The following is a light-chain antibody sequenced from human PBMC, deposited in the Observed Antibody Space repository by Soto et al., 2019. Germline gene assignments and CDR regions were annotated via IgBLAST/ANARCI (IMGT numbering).Light chain of an antibody. CDR2: VTSDGSH. V-gene: IGLV4-69*02. CDR1: SGHSNSG. CDR3: QTWGTTPQV. J-gene: IGLJ3*02. Sequence: QSVLTQSPSASASLGASVKPTCTLSSGHSNSGIAWHQQQPEKGPRYLMKVTSDGSHNKGDGIPDRFSGSSSGAERYLTISSLQSEDEADYYCQTWGTTPQVFGGGTQLTVL.